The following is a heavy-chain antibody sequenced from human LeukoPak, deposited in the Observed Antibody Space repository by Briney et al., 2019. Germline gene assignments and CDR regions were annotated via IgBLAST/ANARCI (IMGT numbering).Heavy chain of an antibody. CDR1: GFTFTSYA. CDR3: AKTGVVAARPGTFDY. Sequence: GGSLRLSCAASGFTFTSYAMSWVRQAPGKGLEWVSAISGSGGSTYHADSVKGRFTISRDNSKNTLYLQMNSLRAEDTAVYYCAKTGVVAARPGTFDYWGQGTLVTVSS. CDR2: ISGSGGST. D-gene: IGHD6-6*01. J-gene: IGHJ4*02. V-gene: IGHV3-23*01.